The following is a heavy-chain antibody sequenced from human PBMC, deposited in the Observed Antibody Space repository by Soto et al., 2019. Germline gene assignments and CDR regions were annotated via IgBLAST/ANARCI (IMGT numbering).Heavy chain of an antibody. J-gene: IGHJ4*02. CDR1: GFTFSSYG. CDR3: ARDYSLTMVRGALE. CDR2: IWYDGSNK. Sequence: GGSLRLSCAASGFTFSSYGMHWVRQAPGKGLEWVAVIWYDGSNKYYADSVKGRFTISRDNSKNTLYLQMNSLRAEDTAVYYCARDYSLTMVRGALEWGKGTPVTVSS. D-gene: IGHD3-10*01. V-gene: IGHV3-33*01.